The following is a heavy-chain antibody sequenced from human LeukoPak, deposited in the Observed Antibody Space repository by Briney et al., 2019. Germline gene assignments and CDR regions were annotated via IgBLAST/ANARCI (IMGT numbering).Heavy chain of an antibody. J-gene: IGHJ6*03. V-gene: IGHV3-21*01. CDR2: ISRSRTYI. CDR1: GFTFSIHT. D-gene: IGHD4-17*01. CDR3: ARTTDLYYYMDV. Sequence: GGSLRLSCAASGFTFSIHTMNWVRQAPGKGLEWVSSISRSRTYIYYADSMKGRFTISRDNAKNLLYLQMNSLRAEDTAVYYCARTTDLYYYMDVWGKGTTVTVSS.